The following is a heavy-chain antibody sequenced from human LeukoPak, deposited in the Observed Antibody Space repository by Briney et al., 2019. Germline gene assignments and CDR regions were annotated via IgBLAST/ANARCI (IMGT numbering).Heavy chain of an antibody. CDR1: GFTFDDYA. V-gene: IGHV3-9*01. CDR3: AKAPYYYDSSGYYERYYFDY. J-gene: IGHJ4*02. CDR2: ISWNSGSI. D-gene: IGHD3-22*01. Sequence: PGRSLTLSCAASGFTFDDYAMHWVRQAPGKGLEWVSGISWNSGSIGYADSVKGRFTIPRDNAKNSLYLQMNSLRAEDTALYYCAKAPYYYDSSGYYERYYFDYWGQGTLVTVSS.